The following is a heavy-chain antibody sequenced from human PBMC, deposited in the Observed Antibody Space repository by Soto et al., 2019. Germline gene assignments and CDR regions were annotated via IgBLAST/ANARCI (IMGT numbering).Heavy chain of an antibody. CDR1: GYTFTDYY. CDR2: INPNSGDR. Sequence: ASVKVSCKASGYTFTDYYMHWVRQAPGQGLEWMGWINPNSGDRKYAQKFQGRVTMTRDTSVTTIAYMQLNSLRSDDTAVYYCARGGYDTMILGIGYWGQGTLVTVSS. V-gene: IGHV1-2*02. D-gene: IGHD5-12*01. CDR3: ARGGYDTMILGIGY. J-gene: IGHJ4*02.